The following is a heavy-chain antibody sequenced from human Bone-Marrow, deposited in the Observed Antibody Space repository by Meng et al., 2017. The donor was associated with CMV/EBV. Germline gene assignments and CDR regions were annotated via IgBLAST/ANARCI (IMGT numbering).Heavy chain of an antibody. CDR1: GYTFTSYD. V-gene: IGHV1-69*04. Sequence: SVKVSCKASGYTFTSYDINWVRQAPGQGLEWMGRIIPILGIANYAQKFQGRVTITADKSTSTAYMELSSLRSEDTAVYYCAISSKPLQLWFSHFDYWGQGTLVTVSS. J-gene: IGHJ4*02. D-gene: IGHD5-18*01. CDR2: IIPILGIA. CDR3: AISSKPLQLWFSHFDY.